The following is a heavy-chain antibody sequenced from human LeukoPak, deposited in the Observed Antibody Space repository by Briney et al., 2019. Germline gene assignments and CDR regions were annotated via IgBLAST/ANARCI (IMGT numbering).Heavy chain of an antibody. CDR3: ARGPGHILTGHHPWYFDY. Sequence: SETLSLTCAVYGGSFSGYYWSWIRQPPGKGLEWIGEINRSGSTYYNPSLKSRVTISVDTSKNQFSLKLSSVTAADTAVYYCARGPGHILTGHHPWYFDYWGQGTLVTVSS. CDR1: GGSFSGYY. J-gene: IGHJ4*02. V-gene: IGHV4-34*01. D-gene: IGHD3-9*01. CDR2: INRSGST.